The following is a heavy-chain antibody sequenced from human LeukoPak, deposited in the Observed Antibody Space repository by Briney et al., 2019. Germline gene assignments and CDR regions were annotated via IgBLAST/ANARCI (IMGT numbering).Heavy chain of an antibody. CDR2: ISSSSSYI. V-gene: IGHV3-21*01. Sequence: GGSLRLSCAASGFTFSSYSMNWVRQAPGKGLEWVSSISSSSSYIYYADSVKGRFTISRDNAKNSLYLQMNSLRAEDTAVYYCARDRRRITIFGVVIIPTYFDYWGQGTLVTVSS. D-gene: IGHD3-3*01. CDR1: GFTFSSYS. J-gene: IGHJ4*02. CDR3: ARDRRRITIFGVVIIPTYFDY.